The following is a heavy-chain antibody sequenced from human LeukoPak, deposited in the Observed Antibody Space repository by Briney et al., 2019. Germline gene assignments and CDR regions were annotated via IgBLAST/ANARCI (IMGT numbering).Heavy chain of an antibody. Sequence: GESLKISCKGSGYSFTSYWIGWVRQMPGKGLEWMGIIYPGDSDTRYSPSFQGQVTISADKSISTAYLQWSSLKASDTAMYYCATNSRYCSSTSCFDYWGQGTLVTVSS. J-gene: IGHJ4*02. CDR3: ATNSRYCSSTSCFDY. V-gene: IGHV5-51*01. D-gene: IGHD2-2*01. CDR1: GYSFTSYW. CDR2: IYPGDSDT.